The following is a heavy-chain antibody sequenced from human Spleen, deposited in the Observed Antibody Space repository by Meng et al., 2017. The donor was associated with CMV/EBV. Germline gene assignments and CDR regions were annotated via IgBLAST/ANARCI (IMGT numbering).Heavy chain of an antibody. D-gene: IGHD4-11*01. CDR1: GFTFSDSG. J-gene: IGHJ4*02. Sequence: SGFTFSDSGLIWVRQAPGKWLEWVSSISSAGTYKYYAHSLKGRFTISRDNAKNSLYLQMKSLRVDDTAIYYCVRARGLPAGSYYFDYWGQGALVTVSS. V-gene: IGHV3-21*01. CDR3: VRARGLPAGSYYFDY. CDR2: ISSAGTYK.